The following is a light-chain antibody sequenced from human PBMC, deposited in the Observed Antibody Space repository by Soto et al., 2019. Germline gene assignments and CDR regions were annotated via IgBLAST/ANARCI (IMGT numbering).Light chain of an antibody. CDR1: TSDIGGHKY. CDR3: SSYTSSTPSVV. Sequence: QSALTQPASVSGSPGQSITISCTGTTSDIGGHKYVSWYQQHPDKAPKVLIFEVSNRPSGISDRFSGSKSGNTASLTISGLQAEDEAEYYCSSYTSSTPSVVFGGVTQLTVL. J-gene: IGLJ2*01. CDR2: EVS. V-gene: IGLV2-14*01.